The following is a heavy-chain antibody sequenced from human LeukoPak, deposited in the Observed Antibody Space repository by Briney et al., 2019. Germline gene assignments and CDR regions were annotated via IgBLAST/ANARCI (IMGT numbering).Heavy chain of an antibody. D-gene: IGHD5-24*01. CDR3: ARDLWGGATPMSH. J-gene: IGHJ4*02. CDR1: GFTFGTYE. CDR2: ISNTGTTV. Sequence: PGGSLRLSCEVSGFTFGTYEMNWVRQAPGKGLEYLAYISNTGTTVYYADSVKGRFTVSRDNAKNSLYLQMSSLRVEDTAVYFCARDLWGGATPMSHWGPGTLVTVSS. V-gene: IGHV3-48*03.